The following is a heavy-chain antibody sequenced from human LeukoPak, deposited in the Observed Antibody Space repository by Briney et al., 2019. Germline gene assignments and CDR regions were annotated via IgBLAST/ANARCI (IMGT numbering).Heavy chain of an antibody. D-gene: IGHD2-2*01. V-gene: IGHV3-30*02. Sequence: GGSLRLSCAASGFTFSSYGMHWVRQAPGKGLEWVACIRYDGSNKYYADSVKGRFTISRDNSKNTLYLQMNSLRPEDTSVYFCARSPTSWYFDYWGQGTLVTVSS. CDR2: IRYDGSNK. J-gene: IGHJ4*02. CDR1: GFTFSSYG. CDR3: ARSPTSWYFDY.